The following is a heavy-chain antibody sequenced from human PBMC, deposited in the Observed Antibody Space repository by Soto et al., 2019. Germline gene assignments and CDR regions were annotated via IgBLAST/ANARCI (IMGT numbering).Heavy chain of an antibody. V-gene: IGHV3-30*02. CDR2: APYDAYSL. J-gene: IGHJ4*02. CDR3: AKNTYNGIYRGDAFDS. D-gene: IGHD1-26*01. CDR1: GFTFTSSG. Sequence: QVHLAESGGGVVQPGGSLRLSCFASGFTFTSSGMNWVRQVPGRGLEWVALAPYDAYSLSYAESVRGRFIISRDNSNNSIYLQNNSLRPDDTGVYYCAKNTYNGIYRGDAFDSLGQGIHVTVAS.